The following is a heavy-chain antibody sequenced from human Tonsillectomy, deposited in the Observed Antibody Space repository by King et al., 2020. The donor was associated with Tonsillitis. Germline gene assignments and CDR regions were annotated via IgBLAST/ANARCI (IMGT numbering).Heavy chain of an antibody. CDR3: ARGLVRGVILDYFDY. Sequence: QLVQSGAEVKKPGASVKVSCKASGYIFTSSDISWVRQAPGQVLEWMGWISAYNGHINYAQKLQGRVTMTTDTSTSTAYMELRSLRSDDTAVYYCARGLVRGVILDYFDYWGQGTLVTVSS. J-gene: IGHJ4*02. CDR1: GYIFTSSD. CDR2: ISAYNGHI. D-gene: IGHD3-10*01. V-gene: IGHV1-18*01.